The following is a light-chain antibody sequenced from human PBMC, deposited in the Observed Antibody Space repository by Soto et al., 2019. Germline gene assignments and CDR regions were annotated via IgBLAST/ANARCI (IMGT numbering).Light chain of an antibody. CDR3: QQYESYSPLT. CDR1: QSIRRW. J-gene: IGKJ4*01. Sequence: DIQMTQSPSTLSASVGDRVTITCRASQSIRRWLAWYQQKPGKAPKLLIYDAYSLESWVPSRFSCRRSGTEFTLTIAGLKPKDFATYYCQQYESYSPLTFGGGTKVDIK. V-gene: IGKV1-5*01. CDR2: DAY.